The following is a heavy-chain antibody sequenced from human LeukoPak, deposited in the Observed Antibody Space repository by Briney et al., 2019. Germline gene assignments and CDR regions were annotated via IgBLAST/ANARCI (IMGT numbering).Heavy chain of an antibody. CDR1: GYTFTSYG. CDR3: ARDPDTVATAGSWFDP. J-gene: IGHJ5*02. Sequence: GASVKVSCKASGYTFTSYGISWVRQAPGQGLEWMGWISAYNGNTNYAQKLQGRVTMTTDTSTSTAYMELRSLRSDDTAVYYCARDPDTVATAGSWFDPWGQGTLVTVSS. V-gene: IGHV1-18*01. CDR2: ISAYNGNT. D-gene: IGHD5-12*01.